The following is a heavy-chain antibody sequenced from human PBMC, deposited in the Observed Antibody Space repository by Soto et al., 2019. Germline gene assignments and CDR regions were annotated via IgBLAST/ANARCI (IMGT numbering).Heavy chain of an antibody. D-gene: IGHD5-18*01. V-gene: IGHV4-30-4*01. CDR3: ARDGGYSYGPNFDY. J-gene: IGHJ4*02. CDR1: GGSISSGDYY. Sequence: SETLSLTCTVSGGSISSGDYYWSWIRQPPGKGLEWIGYIYYSGSTYYNPSLKSRVTISVDTSKNQFSLKLSSVTAADTAVYYCARDGGYSYGPNFDYWGQGTLVTVSS. CDR2: IYYSGST.